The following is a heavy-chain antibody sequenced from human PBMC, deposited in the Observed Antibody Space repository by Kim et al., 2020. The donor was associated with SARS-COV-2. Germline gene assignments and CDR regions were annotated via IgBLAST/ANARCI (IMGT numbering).Heavy chain of an antibody. CDR2: IYYSGST. D-gene: IGHD6-13*01. V-gene: IGHV4-39*02. CDR3: AGLRVELWAGIDF. CDR1: GGSFSRSSYY. J-gene: IGHJ4*02. Sequence: SETLSLTCTVSGGSFSRSSYYWGWLRQPPGQGLEWIGSIYYSGSTYYNSSLKSRVTISVDTSKYHFSLMLSSVAAADTAVYYWAGLRVELWAGIDFWGQG.